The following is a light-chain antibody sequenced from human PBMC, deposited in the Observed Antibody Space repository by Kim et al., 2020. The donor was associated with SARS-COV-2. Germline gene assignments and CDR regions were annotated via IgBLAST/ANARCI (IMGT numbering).Light chain of an antibody. CDR3: QQYASQPRT. J-gene: IGKJ1*01. CDR2: GAS. CDR1: HSVGSNY. V-gene: IGKV3-20*01. Sequence: ENVLTQSPGTLSLSPGERATLSCRASHSVGSNYLAWYQQKPGQAPRLLIHGASSRATGISDRFSGSGSGTDFTFTISRLEPEDFAVYYCQQYASQPRTFGQGTKVDIK.